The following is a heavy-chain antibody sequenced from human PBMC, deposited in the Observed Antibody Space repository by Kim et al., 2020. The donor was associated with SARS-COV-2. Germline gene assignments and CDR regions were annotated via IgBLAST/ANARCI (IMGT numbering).Heavy chain of an antibody. CDR2: GST. V-gene: IGHV3-53*01. Sequence: GSTYAAGSVKGRFTISRDNSKSAQYLQMNSLRAEDTAVYYCARHYGGIDYWGQGTLVTVSS. J-gene: IGHJ4*02. D-gene: IGHD4-17*01. CDR3: ARHYGGIDY.